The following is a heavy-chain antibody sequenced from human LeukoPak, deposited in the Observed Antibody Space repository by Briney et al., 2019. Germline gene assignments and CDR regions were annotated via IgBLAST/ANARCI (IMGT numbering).Heavy chain of an antibody. CDR1: GYSFTSYW. D-gene: IGHD3-10*01. CDR3: ARKDYYGSGSYRSPYWYFDL. Sequence: GESLKISCKGSGYSFTSYWIGWVRQMPGKGLEWMGIIYPGDSDIRYSPSFQGQVTISADKSISTAYLQWSSLKDSDTAMYYCARKDYYGSGSYRSPYWYFDLWGRGTLVTVSS. V-gene: IGHV5-51*01. J-gene: IGHJ2*01. CDR2: IYPGDSDI.